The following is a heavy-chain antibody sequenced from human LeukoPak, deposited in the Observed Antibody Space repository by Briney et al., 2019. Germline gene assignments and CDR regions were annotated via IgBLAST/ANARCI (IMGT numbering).Heavy chain of an antibody. CDR1: GYSFISYW. Sequence: GESLKISCKGSGYSFISYWIGWVRQMPGKGLEWMGIIYPGDSDTRYSPSFQGQVTISADKSISTAYLQWSSLKASDTAMYYCARSNYYDSSGYYYAGYWGQGTLVTVSS. V-gene: IGHV5-51*01. CDR3: ARSNYYDSSGYYYAGY. D-gene: IGHD3-22*01. CDR2: IYPGDSDT. J-gene: IGHJ4*02.